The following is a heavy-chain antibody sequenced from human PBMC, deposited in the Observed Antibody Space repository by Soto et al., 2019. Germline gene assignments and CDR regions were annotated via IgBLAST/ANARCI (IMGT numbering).Heavy chain of an antibody. J-gene: IGHJ4*02. V-gene: IGHV3-30*03. CDR3: ARDRSETYFDY. Sequence: SLRLSCAASGFTFSSYGMHWVRQAPGKGLEWVAVISYDGSNKYYADSVKGRFTISRDNSKNTLYLQMNSLRAEDTAVYYCARDRSETYFDYWGQGALVTVSS. CDR1: GFTFSSYG. CDR2: ISYDGSNK.